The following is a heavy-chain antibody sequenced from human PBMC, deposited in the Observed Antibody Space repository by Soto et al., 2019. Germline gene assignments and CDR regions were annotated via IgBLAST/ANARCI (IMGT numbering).Heavy chain of an antibody. J-gene: IGHJ6*03. CDR1: GYTFTSYG. CDR3: ARVGTGDYYYYYYYMDV. CDR2: ISAYNGNT. V-gene: IGHV1-18*01. D-gene: IGHD2-8*02. Sequence: ASVKVSCKASGYTFTSYGISWVRQAPGQGLEWMGWISAYNGNTNYAQKLQGRVTMTTDTSTSTAYMELRSLRSDDTAVYYCARVGTGDYYYYYYYMDVWGKGTTVTVS.